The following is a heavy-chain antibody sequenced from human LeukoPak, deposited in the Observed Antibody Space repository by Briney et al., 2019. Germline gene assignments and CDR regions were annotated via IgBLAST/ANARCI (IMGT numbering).Heavy chain of an antibody. D-gene: IGHD4-17*01. CDR3: ARGAGSYGDYSLWLGY. Sequence: ASVKVSCKASGYTFSGYGFSWVRQAPGQGLEWTGWVSAYNGNTIYAQSYQGRVTMTTDTSTSTAYMELRSLRPDDTAVYYCARGAGSYGDYSLWLGYWGQGTLVTVSS. J-gene: IGHJ4*02. V-gene: IGHV1-18*01. CDR2: VSAYNGNT. CDR1: GYTFSGYG.